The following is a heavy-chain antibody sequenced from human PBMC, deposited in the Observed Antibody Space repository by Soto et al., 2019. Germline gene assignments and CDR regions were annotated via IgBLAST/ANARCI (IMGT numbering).Heavy chain of an antibody. V-gene: IGHV1-69*01. J-gene: IGHJ6*02. Sequence: QVQLVQSGAEVKKPGSSVKVSCKASGGTFSSYAISWVRQAPGQGLEWMGGIIPIFGTAIYAQKFQGRVTITADESTSTAYMELSSLRSEDTAVYYCARGGGYCRSTSCYTPTYYYYGIDVWGQGTTVTVSS. CDR1: GGTFSSYA. CDR3: ARGGGYCRSTSCYTPTYYYYGIDV. CDR2: IIPIFGTA. D-gene: IGHD2-2*02.